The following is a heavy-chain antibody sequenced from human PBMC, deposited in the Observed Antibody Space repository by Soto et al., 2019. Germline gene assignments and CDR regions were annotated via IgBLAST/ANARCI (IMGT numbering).Heavy chain of an antibody. D-gene: IGHD2-8*02. V-gene: IGHV3-30*03. CDR3: ARDCSLGNRWCRWFDP. CDR2: ISYDGSNK. CDR1: GFTFSSYG. J-gene: IGHJ5*02. Sequence: GGSLRLSCAASGFTFSSYGMHWVRQAPGKGLEWVAVISYDGSNKYYADSVKGRFTISRDNAKNSLYLQMNSLRDDDTAVYFCARDCSLGNRWCRWFDPWGQGTLVTVSS.